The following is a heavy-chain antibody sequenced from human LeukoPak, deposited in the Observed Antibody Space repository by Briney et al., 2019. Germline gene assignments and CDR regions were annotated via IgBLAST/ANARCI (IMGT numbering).Heavy chain of an antibody. CDR2: INAGNGNT. J-gene: IGHJ6*04. D-gene: IGHD2-15*01. Sequence: ASVKVSCTASGYTFTSYAMHWVRQAPGQRLEWMGWINAGNGNTKYSQKFQGRVTITRDTSASTAYMELSSLRSEDTAVYYCARNKDCSGGSCYPGKGMDVWGKGTTVTVSS. V-gene: IGHV1-3*01. CDR3: ARNKDCSGGSCYPGKGMDV. CDR1: GYTFTSYA.